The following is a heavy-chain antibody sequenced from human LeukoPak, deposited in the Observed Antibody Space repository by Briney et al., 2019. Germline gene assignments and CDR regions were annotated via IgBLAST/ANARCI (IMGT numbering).Heavy chain of an antibody. Sequence: GGSLRLSCAASGFTFNIYAMHWVRQAPGKGLEWVAVISYDGSHKYYAESVKGRFPISRDNSQNTLYLQMNSLRAEDTAVYHCARPSGYSSSWDMNFQHWGQGTLVTVSS. CDR1: GFTFNIYA. D-gene: IGHD6-13*01. V-gene: IGHV3-30*04. CDR3: ARPSGYSSSWDMNFQH. J-gene: IGHJ1*01. CDR2: ISYDGSHK.